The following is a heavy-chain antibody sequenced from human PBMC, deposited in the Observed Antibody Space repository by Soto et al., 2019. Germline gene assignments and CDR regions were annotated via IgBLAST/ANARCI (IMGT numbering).Heavy chain of an antibody. CDR1: GGTFSSYT. J-gene: IGHJ6*03. V-gene: IGHV1-69*02. CDR2: IIPILGIA. Sequence: ASVKVSCKASGGTFSSYTISWVRQAPGQGLEWMGRIIPILGIANYAQKFQGRVTITADKSTSTAYMELSSLRSEDTAVYYCARSLAPAALYYYYMDVWGKGTTVTVSS. D-gene: IGHD2-2*01. CDR3: ARSLAPAALYYYYMDV.